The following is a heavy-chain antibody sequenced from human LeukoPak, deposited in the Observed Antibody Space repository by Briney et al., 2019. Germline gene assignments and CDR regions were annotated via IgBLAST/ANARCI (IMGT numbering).Heavy chain of an antibody. CDR2: ISSSGNTI. CDR3: ARGDSGSYYFDY. D-gene: IGHD1-26*01. J-gene: IGHJ4*02. Sequence: PGGSLRLSCAASGFTFISYEMNWVRQAPGKGLEWISYISSSGNTISYADSVKGRFTISRDNAKNSLYLQMNSLRVEDTAVYYCARGDSGSYYFDYWGQGTLVTVSS. CDR1: GFTFISYE. V-gene: IGHV3-48*03.